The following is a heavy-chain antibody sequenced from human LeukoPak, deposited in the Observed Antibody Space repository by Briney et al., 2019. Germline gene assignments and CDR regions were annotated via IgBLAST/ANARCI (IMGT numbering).Heavy chain of an antibody. D-gene: IGHD2/OR15-2a*01. Sequence: PSETLSLTCTVAGGSISSYYWSWIRQPPGKGLEWIGYIYYSGSTNYNPSLKSRVTISVDTSKNQFSLKLSSVTAADTAVYYCAREAYYVGRDAFDIWGQGTMVTVSS. CDR1: GGSISSYY. CDR3: AREAYYVGRDAFDI. CDR2: IYYSGST. V-gene: IGHV4-59*01. J-gene: IGHJ3*02.